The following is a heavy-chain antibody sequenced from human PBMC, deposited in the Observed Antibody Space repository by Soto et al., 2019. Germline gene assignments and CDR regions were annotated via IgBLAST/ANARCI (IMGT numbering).Heavy chain of an antibody. J-gene: IGHJ5*02. CDR3: AREGYGDYGNWFDP. V-gene: IGHV3-33*01. CDR1: GFTFSSYG. Sequence: QVQLVESGGGVVQPGRSLRLSCEASGFTFSSYGMHWVRQAPGKGLEWVAVIWYDGSNKYYADSVKGRFNISRDNSKNTLYLQMNGLRAEDTAVYYCAREGYGDYGNWFDPWGQGTLVTVSS. CDR2: IWYDGSNK. D-gene: IGHD4-17*01.